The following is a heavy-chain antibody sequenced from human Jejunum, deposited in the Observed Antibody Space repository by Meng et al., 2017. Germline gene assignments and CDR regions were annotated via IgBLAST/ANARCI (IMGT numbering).Heavy chain of an antibody. D-gene: IGHD3-22*01. CDR2: MYLSGST. V-gene: IGHV4-61*08. Sequence: VPLAGSGPGLVRPSETLPLPCTISGGSVNSGGYDCSWIRQPPGKGLEWIGYMYLSGSTNYNASLKSRVTISVDTSKKQFSLKLTSVTAADAAVYYCARGHFDKYFDSWGQGTLVTVSS. J-gene: IGHJ4*02. CDR3: ARGHFDKYFDS. CDR1: GGSVNSGGYD.